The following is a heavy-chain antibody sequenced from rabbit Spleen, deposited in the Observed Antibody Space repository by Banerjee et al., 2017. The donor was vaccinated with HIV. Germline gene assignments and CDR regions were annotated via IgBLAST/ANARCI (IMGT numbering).Heavy chain of an antibody. CDR2: IDTGNSDFT. J-gene: IGHJ6*01. CDR3: ARDTGSSFSSYGMDL. D-gene: IGHD8-1*01. CDR1: GFSFSDRDV. V-gene: IGHV1S45*01. Sequence: QEQLVESGGGLVKPEGSLTLTCKASGFSFSDRDVMCWVRQAPGKGLEWIACIDTGNSDFTYFASWAKGRFTCSKTSSTTVTLQMTSLTVADTATYFCARDTGSSFSSYGMDLWGQGTLVTVS.